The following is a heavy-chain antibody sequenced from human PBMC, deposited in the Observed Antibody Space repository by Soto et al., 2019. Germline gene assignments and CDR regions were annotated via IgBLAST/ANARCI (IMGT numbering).Heavy chain of an antibody. CDR1: GFLVSSHY. CDR2: IYSGGAT. CDR3: AAAESSSYGPFGY. D-gene: IGHD6-6*01. V-gene: IGHV3-66*01. J-gene: IGHJ4*02. Sequence: EVELVESGGDLVQPGGSLRLSCAASGFLVSSHYMSWVRQAPGKGLEWVSVIYSGGATHYADSVKGRFTISRDNSRNTLYLQMNSLRAQDTAVYYCAAAESSSYGPFGYWGQGTLVTVSS.